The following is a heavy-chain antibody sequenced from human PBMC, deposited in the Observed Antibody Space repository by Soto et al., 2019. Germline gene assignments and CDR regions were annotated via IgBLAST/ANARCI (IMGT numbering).Heavy chain of an antibody. CDR3: ARETGTPPGFDY. CDR1: GDSIRSYY. D-gene: IGHD7-27*01. CDR2: VYYGGST. Sequence: SETLSLTCTVSGDSIRSYYWTWIRQPPGRGLEWIGHVYYGGSTNYNPSLQSRVTISLDTSKNQFSLRLTSVTAADTAVYYCARETGTPPGFDYWGQGTLVTVSS. J-gene: IGHJ4*02. V-gene: IGHV4-59*12.